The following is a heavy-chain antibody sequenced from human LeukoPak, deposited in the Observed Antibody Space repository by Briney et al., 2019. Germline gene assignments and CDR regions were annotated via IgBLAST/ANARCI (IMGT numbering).Heavy chain of an antibody. D-gene: IGHD3-3*01. CDR3: ATGPPNDFWSGSLFDY. Sequence: ASVKVSCKVSGYTLTELSMHWVRQAPGKGLEWMGGFDPEDGETIYAQKFQGRVTMTEDTSTDTAYMELSSLRSEDTAVYYCATGPPNDFWSGSLFDYWGQGTLVTVSS. CDR1: GYTLTELS. J-gene: IGHJ4*02. V-gene: IGHV1-24*01. CDR2: FDPEDGET.